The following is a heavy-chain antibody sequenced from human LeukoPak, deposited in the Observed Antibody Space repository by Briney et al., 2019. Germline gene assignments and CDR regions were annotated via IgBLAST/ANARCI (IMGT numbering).Heavy chain of an antibody. Sequence: SVKVSCETSGGTFSSSAITWVRQAPGQGLEWMGRIIPVLNITTYAQKFQGRVTITADTSSSTVYMELSSLRSEETAVYYCAKDQGLTAPPPYGLDVWGQGTTVIVSS. J-gene: IGHJ6*02. CDR1: GGTFSSSA. CDR3: AKDQGLTAPPPYGLDV. V-gene: IGHV1-69*04. D-gene: IGHD5-18*01. CDR2: IIPVLNIT.